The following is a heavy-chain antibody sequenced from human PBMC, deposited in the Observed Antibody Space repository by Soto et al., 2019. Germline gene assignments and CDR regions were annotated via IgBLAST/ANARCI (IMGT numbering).Heavy chain of an antibody. V-gene: IGHV4-34*01. CDR3: ASPRWNYIY. D-gene: IGHD1-7*01. CDR2: MNDSGNT. CDR1: GGSFSGYY. J-gene: IGHJ4*02. Sequence: QVQLPQWGAGLLKPSETLSLTCAVSGGSFSGYYWSWIRQPPGKGLEWIGEMNDSGNTTYNASLERRVAISVDPSKGHFSLTLTSVTAADTAVYYCASPRWNYIYWGQGTLVGVSS.